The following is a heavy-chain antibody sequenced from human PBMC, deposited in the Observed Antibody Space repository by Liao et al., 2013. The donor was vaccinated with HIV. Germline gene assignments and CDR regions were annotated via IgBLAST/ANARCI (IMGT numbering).Heavy chain of an antibody. J-gene: IGHJ6*03. V-gene: IGHV4-59*01. CDR3: GRLGQPSGSVYTGGFYYMDV. Sequence: QVQLQESGPGLVKPSETLSLTCTVSGGSITSDYWGWIRQPPGKGLEWIGHISHSGFTNNNPSLKSRATISIDPSNNEFSLDLTSLTAADTAVYYCGRLGQPSGSVYTGGFYYMDVWGNGTTVTVSS. CDR2: ISHSGFT. D-gene: IGHD3-10*01. CDR1: GGSITSDY.